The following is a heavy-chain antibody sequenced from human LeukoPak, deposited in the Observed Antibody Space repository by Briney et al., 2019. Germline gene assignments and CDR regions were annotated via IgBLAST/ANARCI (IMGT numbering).Heavy chain of an antibody. J-gene: IGHJ4*02. CDR2: ISSSSSYI. D-gene: IGHD3-3*01. CDR3: ARVGAGYDFWSGYYTVYFGY. Sequence: GGSLRLSCAASGFTFSSYSMNWVRQAPGKGLEWVSSISSSSSYIYYADSVKGRFTISRDNAKNSLYLQMNSLRAEDTAVYYCARVGAGYDFWSGYYTVYFGYWGQGTLVTVSS. V-gene: IGHV3-21*01. CDR1: GFTFSSYS.